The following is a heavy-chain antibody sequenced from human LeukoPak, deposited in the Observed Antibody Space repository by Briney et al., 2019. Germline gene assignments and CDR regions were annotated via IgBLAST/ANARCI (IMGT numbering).Heavy chain of an antibody. CDR1: GFTFSSYD. Sequence: GGSLRLSCAASGFTFSSYDMHWVRRATGKGLEWVSAIGTAGDPYYPGSVKGRFTISRENAKNSLYLQMNSLRAGDTAVYYCARGVGYCSGGSCPAGYFDYWGQGTLVTVSS. CDR3: ARGVGYCSGGSCPAGYFDY. J-gene: IGHJ4*02. V-gene: IGHV3-13*05. D-gene: IGHD2-15*01. CDR2: IGTAGDP.